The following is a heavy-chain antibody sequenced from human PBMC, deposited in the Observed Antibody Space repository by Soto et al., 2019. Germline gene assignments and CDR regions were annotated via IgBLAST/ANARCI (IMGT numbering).Heavy chain of an antibody. CDR2: ISAYNGNT. D-gene: IGHD3-9*01. CDR1: GYTFTSYG. J-gene: IGHJ4*02. Sequence: GASVKVSCKASGYTFTSYGISWVRQAPGQGLEWMGWISAYNGNTNYAQKLQGRVTMTTDTSTSTAYMELRSLRSDDTAVYYCARGGNYDILTGYSPNDYWGQGTLVTVSS. CDR3: ARGGNYDILTGYSPNDY. V-gene: IGHV1-18*01.